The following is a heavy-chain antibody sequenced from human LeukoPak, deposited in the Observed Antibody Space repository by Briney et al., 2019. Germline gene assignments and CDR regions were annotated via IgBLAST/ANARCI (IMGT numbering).Heavy chain of an antibody. V-gene: IGHV3-53*01. CDR3: VRLNTYSYFIEY. CDR2: TYSGGTT. J-gene: IGHJ4*02. Sequence: GGSLRLSCAASGFTVRSNYMSWVRQAPGEGLEWVSVTYSGGTTYYADSVKGRFTVSRDNSKNTLYIQMNSLRAEDTALYYCVRLNTYSYFIEYWGQGTLVTVSS. D-gene: IGHD5-12*01. CDR1: GFTVRSNY.